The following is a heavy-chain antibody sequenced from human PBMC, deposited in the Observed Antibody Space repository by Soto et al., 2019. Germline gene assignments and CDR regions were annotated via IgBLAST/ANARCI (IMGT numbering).Heavy chain of an antibody. CDR2: IYWNDDK. D-gene: IGHD2-15*01. V-gene: IGHV2-5*01. CDR3: ARDVVVAAIDWCDP. J-gene: IGHJ5*02. CDR1: GFSLSTSGVG. Sequence: QITLKESGPTLVKPTQTLTLTCTFSGFSLSTSGVGVGWIRQPPGKALEWLALIYWNDDKRYRPSLKSRLTITKDTSKNQVVLTMTNMDPVDTATYYCARDVVVAAIDWCDPWGQGTLVTVSS.